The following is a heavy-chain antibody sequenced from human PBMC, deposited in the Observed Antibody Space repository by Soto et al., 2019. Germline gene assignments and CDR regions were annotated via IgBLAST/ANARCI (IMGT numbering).Heavy chain of an antibody. CDR2: IRSKAYGGTT. V-gene: IGHV3-49*04. CDR1: GFTVSSNY. Sequence: GGSLRLSCAASGFTVSSNYMSWVRQAPGKGLEWVGFIRSKAYGGTTEYAASVKGRFTISRDDSKSIAYLQMNSLKTEDTAVYYCTRVAGPSSGTFYYYYYGMDVWGQGTTVTVSS. CDR3: TRVAGPSSGTFYYYYYGMDV. D-gene: IGHD6-19*01. J-gene: IGHJ6*02.